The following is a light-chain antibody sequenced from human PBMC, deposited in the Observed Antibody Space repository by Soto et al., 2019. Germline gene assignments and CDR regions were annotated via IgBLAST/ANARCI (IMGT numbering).Light chain of an antibody. CDR1: QGIDNH. V-gene: IGKV1-27*01. CDR3: QKSYSAPLT. CDR2: GAS. Sequence: TQVTQSTSSLSAPLGDRVTLPYRASQGIDNHLAWYQQKPGKAPKLLIYGASSLPCGVPSRFSGSGSGTDFTLTISSLQPEDVASYYCQKSYSAPLTFGGGTKVDIK. J-gene: IGKJ4*01.